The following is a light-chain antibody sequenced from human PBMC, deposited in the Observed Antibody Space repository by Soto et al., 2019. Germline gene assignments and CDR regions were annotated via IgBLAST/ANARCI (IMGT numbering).Light chain of an antibody. CDR1: QSVDSN. J-gene: IGKJ4*01. CDR3: QQYNDWPLT. V-gene: IGKV3D-15*01. Sequence: VVLTQSPATLSLSPGDGATLSCRASQSVDSNLAWYQQKPGQTPRLLIYGASTRPTGIPARFSGSGSGTEFTLTISSLQSEDSAVYYCQQYNDWPLTFGGGTKVDIK. CDR2: GAS.